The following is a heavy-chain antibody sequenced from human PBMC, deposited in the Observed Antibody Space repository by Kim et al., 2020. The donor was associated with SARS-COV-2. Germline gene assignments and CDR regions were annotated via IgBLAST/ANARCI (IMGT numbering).Heavy chain of an antibody. J-gene: IGHJ4*02. CDR3: AKDGAEGWYKTGGLVDY. CDR2: ISYDGSNK. V-gene: IGHV3-30*18. Sequence: GGSLRLSCAASGFTFSSYGMHWVRQAPGKGLEWVAAISYDGSNKYYADSVKGRFTISRDNSKNTLYLQMNSLRAEDTAVYYCAKDGAEGWYKTGGLVDYWGPGTLVTVSS. D-gene: IGHD6-19*01. CDR1: GFTFSSYG.